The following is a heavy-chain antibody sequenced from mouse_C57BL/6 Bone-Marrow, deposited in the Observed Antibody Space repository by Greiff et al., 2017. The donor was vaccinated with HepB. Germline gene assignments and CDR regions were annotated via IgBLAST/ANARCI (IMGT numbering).Heavy chain of an antibody. Sequence: QVQLQQPGAELVMPGASVKLSCKVSGNTFTSYWMHGVKRRPGQGLEWIGEIDPSDSYTNYNQKFKGKSTLTVDKSSSTAYMQLSSLTSEDSAVYYCARSDDYGLYWYFDVWGTGTTVTVSS. D-gene: IGHD2-4*01. CDR1: GNTFTSYW. V-gene: IGHV1-69*01. CDR2: IDPSDSYT. J-gene: IGHJ1*03. CDR3: ARSDDYGLYWYFDV.